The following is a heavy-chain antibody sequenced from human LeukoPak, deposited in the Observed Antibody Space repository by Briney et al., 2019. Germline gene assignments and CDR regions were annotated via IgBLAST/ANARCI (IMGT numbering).Heavy chain of an antibody. D-gene: IGHD6-19*01. CDR2: INQDGSEK. J-gene: IGHJ4*02. Sequence: PGGSLRLFCAASGFTFSRYWMTWVRQAPGKGLEWLANINQDGSEKKYVDSVKGRFTISRDNAKNTVYLQMNSLRDEDTAVFYCARIGYRSASLDYWGQGTLVTVAS. V-gene: IGHV3-7*01. CDR3: ARIGYRSASLDY. CDR1: GFTFSRYW.